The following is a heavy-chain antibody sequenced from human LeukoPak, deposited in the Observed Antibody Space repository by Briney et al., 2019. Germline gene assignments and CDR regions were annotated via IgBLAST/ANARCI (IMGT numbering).Heavy chain of an antibody. CDR2: ISSSSSYI. CDR1: GFTFSDYY. Sequence: GGSLRLSCAASGFTFSDYYMSWIRQAPGKGLEWVSSISSSSSYIYYADAVKGRFTISRDNAKNSLYLQNCAREGLGIYKRFDYWGQGTLVTVSS. CDR3: Y. V-gene: IGHV3-11*03. J-gene: IGHJ4*02. D-gene: IGHD7-27*01.